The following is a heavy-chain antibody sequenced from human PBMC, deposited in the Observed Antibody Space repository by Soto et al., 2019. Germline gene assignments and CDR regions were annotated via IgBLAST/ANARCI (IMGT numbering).Heavy chain of an antibody. CDR1: GYSFTSYW. J-gene: IGHJ6*02. D-gene: IGHD6-13*01. CDR2: IYPGDSDT. Sequence: GESLKIYCKGSGYSFTSYWIGWVRQMTGKGLEWMGIIYPGDSDTRYSPSFQGQVTISADKSISTAYLQWSSLKASDTAMYYCVRGLAAAGTHYYYYGMDVWGQGTTVTVSS. V-gene: IGHV5-51*01. CDR3: VRGLAAAGTHYYYYGMDV.